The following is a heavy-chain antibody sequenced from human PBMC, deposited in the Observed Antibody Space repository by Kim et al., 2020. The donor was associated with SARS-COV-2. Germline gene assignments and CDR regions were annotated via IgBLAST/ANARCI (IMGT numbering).Heavy chain of an antibody. Sequence: GGSLRLSCAASGFTFSDYEVNWVRQAPGMGLEWVSHISYSGSSTYYADSVKGRFTISREDAKSSVYLQMNSLRAEDTAIYYCARGGYGGVYWGQGTLVTVSS. CDR2: ISYSGSST. CDR3: ARGGYGGVY. CDR1: GFTFSDYE. J-gene: IGHJ4*02. V-gene: IGHV3-48*03. D-gene: IGHD2-8*02.